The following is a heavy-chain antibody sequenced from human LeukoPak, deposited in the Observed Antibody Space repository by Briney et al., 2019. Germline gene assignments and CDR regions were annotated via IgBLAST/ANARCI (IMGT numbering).Heavy chain of an antibody. CDR2: ISSSSSII. Sequence: GSLRLSCAASGLTFSSYSMNWVRQAPGKGLEWVSYISSSSSIISYADSVKGRFTISRDNAKNSLYLQMNSLRDEDTAVYYCARTVIAVAANWFDPWGQGTLVTVSS. V-gene: IGHV3-48*02. J-gene: IGHJ5*02. D-gene: IGHD6-19*01. CDR3: ARTVIAVAANWFDP. CDR1: GLTFSSYS.